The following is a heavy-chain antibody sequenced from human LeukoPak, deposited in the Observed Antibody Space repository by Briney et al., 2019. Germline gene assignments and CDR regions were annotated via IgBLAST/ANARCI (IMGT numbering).Heavy chain of an antibody. Sequence: GGSLRLSCTASGFTFSNYAMNWVRQAPGKGLEWVSAISGSRFGTYYSDSVKGRFTISRDNSKSTLFLQMNSLRAEDTAVYYCAKMANYYYLYFMDVWGKGTTVTVSS. D-gene: IGHD5-24*01. CDR3: AKMANYYYLYFMDV. V-gene: IGHV3-23*01. CDR2: ISGSRFGT. J-gene: IGHJ6*03. CDR1: GFTFSNYA.